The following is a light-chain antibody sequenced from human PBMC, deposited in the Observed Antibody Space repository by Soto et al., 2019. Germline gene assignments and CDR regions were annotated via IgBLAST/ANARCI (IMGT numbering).Light chain of an antibody. J-gene: IGKJ1*01. Sequence: DIQMTQSPSTLSASVGDRVTITCRASQSISSWLAWYQQIPGKAPKLLIYKASSLQSGVPSRFIGSGSETEFTLTITGLQPDDFATYYCQEYNNYWTFGQGTKVDIK. CDR2: KAS. CDR1: QSISSW. CDR3: QEYNNYWT. V-gene: IGKV1-5*03.